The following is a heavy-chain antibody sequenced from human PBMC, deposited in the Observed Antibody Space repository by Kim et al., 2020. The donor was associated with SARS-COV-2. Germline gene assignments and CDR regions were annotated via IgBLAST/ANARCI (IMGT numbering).Heavy chain of an antibody. D-gene: IGHD2-2*01. V-gene: IGHV3-11*04. J-gene: IGHJ6*02. CDR3: ARGEDCSSTSCYSYYYYYGMDV. CDR1: GFTFSDYY. CDR2: ISSSGSTI. Sequence: GGSLRLSCAASGFTFSDYYMSWIRQAPGKGLEWVSYISSSGSTIYYADSVKGRFTISRDNAKNSLYLQMNSLRAEDTAVYYCARGEDCSSTSCYSYYYYYGMDVWGQGTTVTVSS.